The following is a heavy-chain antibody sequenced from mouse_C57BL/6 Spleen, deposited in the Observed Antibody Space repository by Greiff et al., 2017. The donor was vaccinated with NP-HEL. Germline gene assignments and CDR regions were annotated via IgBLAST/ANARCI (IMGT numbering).Heavy chain of an antibody. CDR1: GFTFSSYG. V-gene: IGHV5-6*02. CDR2: ISSGGSYT. J-gene: IGHJ2*01. D-gene: IGHD1-1*01. CDR3: AMYGSPAYFDY. Sequence: EVKLVESGGDLVKPGGSLKLSCAASGFTFSSYGMSWVRQTPDKRLEWVATISSGGSYTYYPDSVKGRFTISRDNAKNTLDLQMSSLKSEDTAMYYCAMYGSPAYFDYWGQGTTLTVSS.